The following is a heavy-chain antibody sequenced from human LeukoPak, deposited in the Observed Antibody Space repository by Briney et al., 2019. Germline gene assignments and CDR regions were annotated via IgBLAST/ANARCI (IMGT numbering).Heavy chain of an antibody. CDR2: IIPIFGTA. V-gene: IGHV1-69*05. Sequence: SVKVSCKASGGTFSSYGISWVRQAPGQGLEWMGRIIPIFGTANYAQKFQGRVTITTDESTSTAYMELSSLRSEDTAVYYCARGPSTMVVTLWGQGTLVTVSS. J-gene: IGHJ4*02. D-gene: IGHD4-23*01. CDR3: ARGPSTMVVTL. CDR1: GGTFSSYG.